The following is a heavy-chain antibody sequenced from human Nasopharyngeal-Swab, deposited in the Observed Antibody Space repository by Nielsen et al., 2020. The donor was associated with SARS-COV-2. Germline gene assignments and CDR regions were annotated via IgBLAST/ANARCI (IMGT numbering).Heavy chain of an antibody. CDR3: ARVGLDYDFWSAYFMDV. V-gene: IGHV3-21*01. Sequence: GGSLRLSCAASGFTFNNYNFNWVRQAPGKGLEWVSSISSSSSYIYYADSVKGRSTISRDNAKNSLYLQMNSLRAEDTAVYYCARVGLDYDFWSAYFMDVWGQGTTVTVSS. CDR2: ISSSSSYI. CDR1: GFTFNNYN. D-gene: IGHD3-3*01. J-gene: IGHJ6*02.